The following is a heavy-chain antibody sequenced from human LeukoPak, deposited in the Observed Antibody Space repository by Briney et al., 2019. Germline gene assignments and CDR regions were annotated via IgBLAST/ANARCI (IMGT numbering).Heavy chain of an antibody. D-gene: IGHD4-17*01. J-gene: IGHJ4*02. CDR3: ARDIYFYGDYVIDY. CDR2: IWYDGSNK. V-gene: IGHV3-33*01. Sequence: PGRSLRLSGAASGLTFSNYGMHWVRQAPGKGLEWVAVIWYDGSNKYYADSVKGRFTISRDNSKNTLYLQMNSLRAEDTAVYYCARDIYFYGDYVIDYWGQGTLVTVSS. CDR1: GLTFSNYG.